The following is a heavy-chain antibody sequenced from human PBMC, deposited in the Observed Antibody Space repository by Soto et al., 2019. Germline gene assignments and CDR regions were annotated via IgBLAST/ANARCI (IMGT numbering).Heavy chain of an antibody. CDR1: GFTFSSYG. J-gene: IGHJ5*02. Sequence: PGGSLRLSCAASGFTFSSYGMHWVRQAPGKGLEWVAVIWYDGSNKYYADSVKGRFTISRDNSKNTLYLQMNSLRAEDTAVYYCAGERVTDNWFDPWGQGTLVTVSS. V-gene: IGHV3-33*01. CDR3: AGERVTDNWFDP. D-gene: IGHD2-8*01. CDR2: IWYDGSNK.